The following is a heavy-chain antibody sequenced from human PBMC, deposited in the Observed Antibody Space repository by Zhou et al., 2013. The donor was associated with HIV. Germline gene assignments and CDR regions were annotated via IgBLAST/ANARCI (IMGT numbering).Heavy chain of an antibody. D-gene: IGHD3-9*01. J-gene: IGHJ5*02. CDR3: ARVSSGRARYFDP. CDR1: GYTFTSYY. CDR2: INPSGGFT. V-gene: IGHV1-46*01. Sequence: QVQLVQSGAEVKKPGASVKVSCKASGYTFTSYYMHWVRQAPGQGLEWMGIINPSGGFTSYAQKFQGRITMTTDTSTSTAYMELRSLRFDDTAVYYCARVSSGRARYFDPWGQGTLVTVSS.